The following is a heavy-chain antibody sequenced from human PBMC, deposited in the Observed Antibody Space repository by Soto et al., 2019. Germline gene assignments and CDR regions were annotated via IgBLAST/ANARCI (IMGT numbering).Heavy chain of an antibody. D-gene: IGHD3-9*01. Sequence: SETLSLTCAVYGGSFSGYYWSWIHQPPGKGLEWIGEINHSGSTNYNPSLKSRVTISVDTSKNQFSLKLSSVTAADTAVYYCARGRSYLRYFDWLPAEDNWLDPWGQGTLVTVYS. CDR2: INHSGST. J-gene: IGHJ5*02. CDR3: ARGRSYLRYFDWLPAEDNWLDP. CDR1: GGSFSGYY. V-gene: IGHV4-34*01.